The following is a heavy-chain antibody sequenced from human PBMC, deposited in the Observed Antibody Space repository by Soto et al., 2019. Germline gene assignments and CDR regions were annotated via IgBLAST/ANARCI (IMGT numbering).Heavy chain of an antibody. Sequence: GGSLRLSCAASGFTFSSYAMSWVRQAPGKGLEWVSAISGSGGSTYYADSVKGQFTISRDNSKNTLYLQMNSLRAEDTAVYYCATCRSSGYYYFFGYWGQGTLVTVSS. CDR3: ATCRSSGYYYFFGY. D-gene: IGHD3-22*01. J-gene: IGHJ4*02. CDR1: GFTFSSYA. V-gene: IGHV3-23*01. CDR2: ISGSGGST.